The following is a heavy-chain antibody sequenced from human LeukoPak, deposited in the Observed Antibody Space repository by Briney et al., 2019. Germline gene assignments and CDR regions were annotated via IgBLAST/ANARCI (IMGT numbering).Heavy chain of an antibody. CDR3: ARSLLPPYYYYMDV. D-gene: IGHD2-15*01. V-gene: IGHV1-2*02. J-gene: IGHJ6*03. CDR1: GYTFTGYY. Sequence: GASVKVSCKASGYTFTGYYMHWVRQAPGQGLEWMGWINPNSGGTNYAQKFQGRVTMTRDTSISTAYMELSRLRSDDTAMYYCARSLLPPYYYYMDVWGKGTTVTVSS. CDR2: INPNSGGT.